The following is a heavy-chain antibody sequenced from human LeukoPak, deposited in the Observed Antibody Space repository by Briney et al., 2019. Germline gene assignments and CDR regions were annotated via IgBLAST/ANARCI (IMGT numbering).Heavy chain of an antibody. CDR2: IRYDGSNK. Sequence: GGSLRLSCAASGFTFSSYGMHWVRQAPGKGLEWVAFIRYDGSNKYYADSVKGRFTISRDNSKNTLYLQMNSLRAEDTAVYYCARPTAMDTPDAFDIWGQGTMVTVSS. D-gene: IGHD5-18*01. J-gene: IGHJ3*02. CDR3: ARPTAMDTPDAFDI. V-gene: IGHV3-30*02. CDR1: GFTFSSYG.